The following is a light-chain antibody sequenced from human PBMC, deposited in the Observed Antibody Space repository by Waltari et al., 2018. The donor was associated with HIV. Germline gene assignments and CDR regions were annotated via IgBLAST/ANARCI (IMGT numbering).Light chain of an antibody. J-gene: IGLJ3*02. CDR2: DVD. Sequence: AVTQPASVSGLPGQSTTISCTGDDTDFGLYNFVSCYQQHPGKPPKLILYDVDSTASGVSDRFSGSMSGNTASLTISGLRAEDEGHYYCASFTGDNTVMFGGGTEVTVL. CDR1: DTDFGLYNF. CDR3: ASFTGDNTVM. V-gene: IGLV2-14*03.